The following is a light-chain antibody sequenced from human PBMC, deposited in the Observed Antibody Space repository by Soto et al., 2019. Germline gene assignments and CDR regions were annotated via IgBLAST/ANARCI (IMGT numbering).Light chain of an antibody. J-gene: IGKJ4*01. Sequence: EIVLTHSPGTLSFSPVEIATLXFRXXQSVSSNYLAWYQQKPGQAPRLLIYGASSRATGIPDRFSGSGSGTDFTLTISRLEPEDFVVYHCQQYGSSPPLTFGGGTKVDIK. CDR1: QSVSSNY. CDR3: QQYGSSPPLT. CDR2: GAS. V-gene: IGKV3-20*01.